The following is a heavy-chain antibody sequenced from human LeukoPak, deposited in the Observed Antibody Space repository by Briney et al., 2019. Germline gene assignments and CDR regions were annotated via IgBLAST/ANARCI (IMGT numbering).Heavy chain of an antibody. V-gene: IGHV3-23*01. CDR1: GFTFNSYV. J-gene: IGHJ4*02. CDR3: AKEVEVVPAANSPFDY. CDR2: ISGSGGNT. D-gene: IGHD2-2*01. Sequence: GGSLRLSCAASGFTFNSYVMAWVRQAPGEGLEWVSGISGSGGNTYYADSVKGRFTISRDNSKNTLYLQMNSLRAEDTAVYYCAKEVEVVPAANSPFDYWGQGTLVTVSS.